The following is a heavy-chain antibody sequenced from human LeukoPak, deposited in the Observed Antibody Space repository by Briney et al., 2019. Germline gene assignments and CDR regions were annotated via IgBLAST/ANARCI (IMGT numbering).Heavy chain of an antibody. Sequence: SETLSLTCTVSGGSISSYYWSWIRQPPGKGLEWIGEINHSGSTNYNPSLKSRVTISVDTSKNQFSLKLSSVTAADTAVYYCASLARIAAAGTDFDYWGQGTLVTVSS. V-gene: IGHV4-34*01. CDR1: GGSISSYY. CDR2: INHSGST. D-gene: IGHD6-13*01. CDR3: ASLARIAAAGTDFDY. J-gene: IGHJ4*02.